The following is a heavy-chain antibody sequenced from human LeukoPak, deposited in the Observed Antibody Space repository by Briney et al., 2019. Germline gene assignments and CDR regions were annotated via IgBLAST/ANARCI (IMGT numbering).Heavy chain of an antibody. CDR1: GFTFSSYW. CDR2: IKQDGSEK. D-gene: IGHD6-19*01. Sequence: PGESLRLSCAASGFTFSSYWMSWVRQAPGKGLEWVANIKQDGSEKYYVDSVKGRFTISRDNSKNTLYLQMNSLRAEDTAVYYCAKDKGRGLIAVAVNWFDPRGQGTLVTVSS. CDR3: AKDKGRGLIAVAVNWFDP. J-gene: IGHJ5*02. V-gene: IGHV3-7*01.